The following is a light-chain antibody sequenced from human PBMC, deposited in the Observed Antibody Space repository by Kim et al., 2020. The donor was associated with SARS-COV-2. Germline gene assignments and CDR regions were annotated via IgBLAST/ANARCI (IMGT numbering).Light chain of an antibody. CDR1: SGSIASNY. CDR2: EDN. Sequence: NFMLTQPHSVSEYPVKTVTISCTRSSGSIASNYVQWYQQRPGSSPPTVIYEDNQRPSGVPDRFSGSIDSSSNSASLTISGLKTEDEADFYCQSYDSSNQVFGGGTKLTVL. V-gene: IGLV6-57*01. J-gene: IGLJ3*02. CDR3: QSYDSSNQV.